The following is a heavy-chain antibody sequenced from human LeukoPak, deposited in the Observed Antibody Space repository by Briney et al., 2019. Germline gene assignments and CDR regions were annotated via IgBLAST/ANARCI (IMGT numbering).Heavy chain of an antibody. CDR2: ISYDGSNK. Sequence: GGSLRLSCAASGFTFSSYAMHWVRQAPGKGLEWVAVISYDGSNKYYAGPVKGRFTISRDNSKNTLYLQMNSLRAEDTAVYYCARDGPGNTQPHYWGQGTLVTVSS. CDR3: ARDGPGNTQPHY. V-gene: IGHV3-30-3*01. J-gene: IGHJ4*02. CDR1: GFTFSSYA. D-gene: IGHD5-18*01.